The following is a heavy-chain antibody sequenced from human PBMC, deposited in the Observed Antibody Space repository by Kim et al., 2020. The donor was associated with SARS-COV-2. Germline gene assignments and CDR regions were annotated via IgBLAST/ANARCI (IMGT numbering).Heavy chain of an antibody. V-gene: IGHV3-23*01. CDR2: ISGNGVNK. Sequence: GGSLRLSCVASGFTFDTYAMSWVRQAPGKGLEWVSVISGNGVNKFYADSVRGRFTISRDNSKDTLYLQMNSLRDEDTALYYGAKVVVMDGYNYYYYYGMDVWGQGTTVTVSS. J-gene: IGHJ6*02. CDR1: GFTFDTYA. CDR3: AKVVVMDGYNYYYYYGMDV. D-gene: IGHD3-22*01.